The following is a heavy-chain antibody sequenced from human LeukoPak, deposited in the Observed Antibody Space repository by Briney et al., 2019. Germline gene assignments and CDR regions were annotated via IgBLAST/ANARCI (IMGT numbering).Heavy chain of an antibody. V-gene: IGHV3-74*01. CDR1: GFTFSDHW. J-gene: IGHJ5*02. CDR3: ARDRPHNWFDP. CDR2: IDTDGSTT. Sequence: GESLRLSCGASGFTFSDHWMHWVRQAPGKGLVWVSGIDTDGSTTRYADSVKGRFTISRGNAKNTLYLQMNTLRAEDTAVYYCARDRPHNWFDPWGQGTLVTVSS.